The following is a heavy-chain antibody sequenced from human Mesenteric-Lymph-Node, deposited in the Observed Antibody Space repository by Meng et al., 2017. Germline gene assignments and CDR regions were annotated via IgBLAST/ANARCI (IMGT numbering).Heavy chain of an antibody. D-gene: IGHD3-16*01. V-gene: IGHV6-1*01. CDR3: ARDSREVYDYYYYGMDV. CDR2: TYYRSKWYN. J-gene: IGHJ6*02. CDR1: GDSVSSNSAA. Sequence: SETLFLTCAISGDSVSSNSAAWNWIRQSPSRGLEWLGRTYYRSKWYNDYAVSVKSRITINPDTSKNQFSLQLNSVTPEDTAVYYCARDSREVYDYYYYGMDVWGQGTTVTVSS.